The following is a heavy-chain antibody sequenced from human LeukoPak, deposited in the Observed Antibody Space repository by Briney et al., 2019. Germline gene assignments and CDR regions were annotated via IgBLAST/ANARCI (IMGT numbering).Heavy chain of an antibody. D-gene: IGHD3-10*01. CDR3: AKDMVPKSRPHYYYYGMDV. J-gene: IGHJ6*04. V-gene: IGHV3-30*18. CDR1: GFTFSSYG. Sequence: PGRSLRLSCAASGFTFSSYGMHWVRQAPGKGLEWVAVISYDGSNKYYADSVKGRFTISRDNSKNTLYLQMNSLRAEDTAVYYCAKDMVPKSRPHYYYYGMDVWGKGTTVTVSS. CDR2: ISYDGSNK.